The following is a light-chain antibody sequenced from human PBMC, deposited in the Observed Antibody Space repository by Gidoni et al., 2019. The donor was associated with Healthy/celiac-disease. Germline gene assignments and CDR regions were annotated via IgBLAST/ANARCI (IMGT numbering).Light chain of an antibody. CDR1: QSVSSSY. V-gene: IGKV3-20*01. Sequence: EIVLTQSPGTLSSSPGERATLSCRASQSVSSSYLAWDQQKPGQAPRRLIYGASSRATGIPDRFSGSGAGTDFTLTISRLEPEDFAVYYCQQYGSSPRTFGQGTKLEIK. J-gene: IGKJ2*01. CDR3: QQYGSSPRT. CDR2: GAS.